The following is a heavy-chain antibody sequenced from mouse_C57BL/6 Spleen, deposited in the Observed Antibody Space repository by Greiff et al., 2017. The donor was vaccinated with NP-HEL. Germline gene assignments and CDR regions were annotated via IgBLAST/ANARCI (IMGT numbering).Heavy chain of an antibody. V-gene: IGHV1-4*01. CDR2: INPSSGYT. Sequence: VQLQQSGAELARPGASVKMSCKASGYTFTSYTMHWVKQRPGQGLEWIGYINPSSGYTKYNQKFKDKATLTADKSSSTAYMQLSSLTSEDSAVYYCARERYYYAMDYWGQGTSVTVSS. CDR3: ARERYYYAMDY. J-gene: IGHJ4*01. CDR1: GYTFTSYT. D-gene: IGHD1-1*01.